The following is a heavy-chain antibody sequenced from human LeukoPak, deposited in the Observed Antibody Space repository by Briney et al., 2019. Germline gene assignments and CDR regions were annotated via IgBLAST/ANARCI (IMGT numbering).Heavy chain of an antibody. V-gene: IGHV3-38-3*01. CDR3: AELGITMIGGV. Sequence: GGSLRLSCAASGFTVSSNEMSWVRQAPGKGLEWVSSISGGSTYYADSRKGRFTISRDNSKNTLHLQMNSLRAEDTAVYYCAELGITMIGGVWGKGTTVTISS. CDR1: GFTVSSNE. J-gene: IGHJ6*04. D-gene: IGHD3-10*02. CDR2: ISGGST.